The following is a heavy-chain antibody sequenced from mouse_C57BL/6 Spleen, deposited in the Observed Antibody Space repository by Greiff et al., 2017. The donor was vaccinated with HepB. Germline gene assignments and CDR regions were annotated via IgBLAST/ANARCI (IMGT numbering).Heavy chain of an antibody. CDR3: ATLGSSLHLYFDY. J-gene: IGHJ2*01. D-gene: IGHD1-1*01. Sequence: VQLQQSGAELVKPGASVKLSCTASGFNIKDYYMHWVKQRTEQGLEWIGRIDPEDGETKYAPKFKGKTTITADKSSNTAYLQLSSLTSEDTAVYYCATLGSSLHLYFDYWGQGTTLTVSS. CDR1: GFNIKDYY. V-gene: IGHV14-2*01. CDR2: IDPEDGET.